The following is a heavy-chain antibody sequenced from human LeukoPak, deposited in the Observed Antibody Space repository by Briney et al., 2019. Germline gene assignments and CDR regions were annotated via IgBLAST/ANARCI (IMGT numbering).Heavy chain of an antibody. CDR2: ISGSGGST. CDR3: AKDPVITGTARWDYYYMDV. V-gene: IGHV3-23*01. D-gene: IGHD1-20*01. CDR1: GFTFSSYG. J-gene: IGHJ6*03. Sequence: QSGGSLRLSCAASGFTFSSYGMGWVRQAPGKGLEWVSAISGSGGSTYYADSVKGRFTISRDNSKNTLYLQMNSLRAEDTAVYYCAKDPVITGTARWDYYYMDVWGKGTTVTVSS.